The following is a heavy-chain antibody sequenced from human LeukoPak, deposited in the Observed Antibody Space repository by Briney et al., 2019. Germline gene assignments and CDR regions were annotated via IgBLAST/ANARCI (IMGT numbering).Heavy chain of an antibody. V-gene: IGHV1-69-2*01. D-gene: IGHD3/OR15-3a*01. CDR1: GYIFIAYF. CDR3: ATDLDGDYFDY. CDR2: VDPDDGET. Sequence: ATVKISCKVSGYIFIAYFIHWVQQAPGKGLEWLGLVDPDDGETQYADNFQGRVTITADTSTDTAYMELSSLTSDDTAVYYCATDLDGDYFDYWGQGTLVTVSS. J-gene: IGHJ4*02.